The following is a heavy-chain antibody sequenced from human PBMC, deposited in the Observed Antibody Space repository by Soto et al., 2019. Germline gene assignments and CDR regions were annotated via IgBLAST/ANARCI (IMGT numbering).Heavy chain of an antibody. CDR3: AKSPQTSSWTPYYYYYGMDV. D-gene: IGHD6-13*01. CDR2: ISGSGGST. Sequence: EVQLLESGGGLVQPGGSLRLSCAASGFTFSSYAMSWVRQAPGKGLEWVSAISGSGGSTYYADSVKGRFTISRDNSKNTLYLQMNSLRAEDTAVYYCAKSPQTSSWTPYYYYYGMDVWGQGTTVTVSS. V-gene: IGHV3-23*01. J-gene: IGHJ6*02. CDR1: GFTFSSYA.